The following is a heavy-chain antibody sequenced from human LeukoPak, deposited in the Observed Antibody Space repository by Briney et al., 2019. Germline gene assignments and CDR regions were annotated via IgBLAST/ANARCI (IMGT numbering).Heavy chain of an antibody. V-gene: IGHV3-9*01. CDR2: ISWNSGSI. Sequence: GRSLRLSCAASGFTFDDYAMHWVRQAPGKGLEWVSGISWNSGSIGYADSVKGRFTISRDNAKNSLYLQMNSLRAEDTAVYYCARAVRFGEPIDCWGQGTLVTVSS. CDR3: ARAVRFGEPIDC. D-gene: IGHD3-10*01. J-gene: IGHJ4*02. CDR1: GFTFDDYA.